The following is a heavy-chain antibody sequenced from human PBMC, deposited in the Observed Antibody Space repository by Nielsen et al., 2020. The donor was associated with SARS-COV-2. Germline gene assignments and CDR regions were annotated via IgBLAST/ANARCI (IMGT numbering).Heavy chain of an antibody. Sequence: WIRQPPGKGLEWVSAISGSGGSTYYADSVKGRFTISRDNSKNTLYLQMNSLRAEDTAVYYCAKDLKECGMDVWGQGTTVTVSS. V-gene: IGHV3-23*01. D-gene: IGHD3-3*01. CDR2: ISGSGGST. J-gene: IGHJ6*02. CDR3: AKDLKECGMDV.